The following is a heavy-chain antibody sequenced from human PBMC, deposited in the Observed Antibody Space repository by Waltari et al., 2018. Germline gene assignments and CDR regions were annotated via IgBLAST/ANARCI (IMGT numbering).Heavy chain of an antibody. Sequence: QVQLVESGGGVVQPGRSLRLSCAAPGFTFSNHAMHWVRQAPGKGLEWVAVISYDGSNKYYADSVKGRFTISRDNSKNTLYLQMNSLRAEDTAVYYCARDGTDDYGDYYFDYWGQGTLVTVSS. CDR2: ISYDGSNK. J-gene: IGHJ4*02. CDR1: GFTFSNHA. D-gene: IGHD4-17*01. V-gene: IGHV3-30*01. CDR3: ARDGTDDYGDYYFDY.